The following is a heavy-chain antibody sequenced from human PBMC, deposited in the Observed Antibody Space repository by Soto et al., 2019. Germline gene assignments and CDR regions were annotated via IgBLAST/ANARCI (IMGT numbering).Heavy chain of an antibody. J-gene: IGHJ5*02. Sequence: ASVKVSCKVSGYTLTELSMHWVRQAPGKGLEWMGGFDPEDGETIYSQKFQGRVTATEDTSTDTVYMELSSLRSEDTAVYYCATLVSGEGVVGAILNWFDPWGQGTLVTVSS. CDR2: FDPEDGET. V-gene: IGHV1-24*01. CDR1: GYTLTELS. D-gene: IGHD1-26*01. CDR3: ATLVSGEGVVGAILNWFDP.